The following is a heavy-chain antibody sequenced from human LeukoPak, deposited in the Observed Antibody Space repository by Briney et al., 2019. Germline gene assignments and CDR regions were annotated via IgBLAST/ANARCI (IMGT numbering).Heavy chain of an antibody. J-gene: IGHJ4*02. CDR1: GGSISSSNW. CDR2: IYHSGST. CDR3: ARSKADTAMVTPFDY. V-gene: IGHV4-4*02. D-gene: IGHD5-18*01. Sequence: PSGTLSLTCAVSGGSISSSNWWSWVRQPPGKGLEWIGEIYHSGSTNYNPSLKSRVTISVDKSKNQFSLKLSSVTAADTAVYYCARSKADTAMVTPFDYWGQGTLVTVSS.